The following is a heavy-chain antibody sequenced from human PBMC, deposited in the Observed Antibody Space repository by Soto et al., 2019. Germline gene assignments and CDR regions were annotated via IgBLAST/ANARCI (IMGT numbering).Heavy chain of an antibody. CDR3: ARDLAKGGGSAGFDY. J-gene: IGHJ4*02. CDR1: GYTFTVYY. D-gene: IGHD1-26*01. V-gene: IGHV1-2*02. CDR2: INPKSGGT. Sequence: ASVKVSCKSSGYTFTVYYMHWVRQAPGQGLEWMGWINPKSGGTMYPQKFQGRVTMTWDTSISTAYMALTRLRSDDTAVYYCARDLAKGGGSAGFDYWGQGTLVTVSS.